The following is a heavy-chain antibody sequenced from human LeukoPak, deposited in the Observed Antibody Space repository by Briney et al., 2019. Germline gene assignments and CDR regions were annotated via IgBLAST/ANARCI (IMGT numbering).Heavy chain of an antibody. Sequence: SETLSLTCTVSGGSISSGDYYWSWIRQPPGKGLEWIGCIYYSGSTYYNPSLRSRVTISLDTSKSQFSLRLSSVTAADTAVYYCASHHDYSNYGYFDLWGRGTLVTVSS. J-gene: IGHJ2*01. D-gene: IGHD4-11*01. CDR3: ASHHDYSNYGYFDL. CDR1: GGSISSGDYY. CDR2: IYYSGST. V-gene: IGHV4-30-4*01.